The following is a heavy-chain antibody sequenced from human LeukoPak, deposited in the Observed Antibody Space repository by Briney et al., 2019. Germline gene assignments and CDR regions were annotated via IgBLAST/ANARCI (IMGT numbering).Heavy chain of an antibody. CDR1: GYTFTGYY. CDR2: INPNSGGT. V-gene: IGHV1-2*02. J-gene: IGHJ4*02. CDR3: ARGYDILTGYYRIDY. Sequence: GASVKVSCKASGYTFTGYYMHWVRQAPGQGLEWMGWINPNSGGTNYAQKFQGRVTMTRDTSISTAYMELSRLRSDDTAVYYCARGYDILTGYYRIDYWGQGTLVTVSS. D-gene: IGHD3-9*01.